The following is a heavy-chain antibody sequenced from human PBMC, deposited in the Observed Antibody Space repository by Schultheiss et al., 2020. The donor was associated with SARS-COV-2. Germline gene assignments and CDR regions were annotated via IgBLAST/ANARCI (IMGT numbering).Heavy chain of an antibody. J-gene: IGHJ5*02. CDR3: ARERSSGSLRDDR. D-gene: IGHD3-22*01. Sequence: SQTLSLTCAVYGGSFSGHYWNWIRQPPGKGLEWIGEITASGGTDYNPSLKSRVTISVDTSKNHLSLSLSSVTAADTAVYYCARERSSGSLRDDRWGQGTLVTVSS. CDR1: GGSFSGHY. CDR2: ITASGGT. V-gene: IGHV4-34*01.